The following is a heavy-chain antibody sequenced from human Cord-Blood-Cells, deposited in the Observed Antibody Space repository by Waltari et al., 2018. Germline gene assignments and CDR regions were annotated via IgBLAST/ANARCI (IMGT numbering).Heavy chain of an antibody. J-gene: IGHJ6*03. V-gene: IGHV1-69*09. D-gene: IGHD2-15*01. CDR1: GGTFSSYA. CDR3: SRGPDWSGGSCYSYYYYYMDV. CDR2: ICLILWIV. Sequence: QVQLVQSGAEVKKPGSSVKVSCKASGGTFSSYAISWVRQAPGHGLEWMGRICLILWIVNYARRFQGRVTINADKSTCTAYMEVRSLRSEDTAVYYCSRGPDWSGGSCYSYYYYYMDVWGKGTTVTVSS.